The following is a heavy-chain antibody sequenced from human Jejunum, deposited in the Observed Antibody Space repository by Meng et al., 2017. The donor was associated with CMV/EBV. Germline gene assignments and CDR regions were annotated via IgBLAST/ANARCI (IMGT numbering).Heavy chain of an antibody. Sequence: SISSSSYYWGWIRQPPGRGLEWSASIYYSGSTFYSPSLKSRVTISVDTSKNHFSLKLRSVTAADAAVYYCARDSGGYGLDAFDIWGQGTMVTVSS. J-gene: IGHJ3*02. CDR2: IYYSGST. D-gene: IGHD2-15*01. CDR1: SISSSSYY. V-gene: IGHV4-39*07. CDR3: ARDSGGYGLDAFDI.